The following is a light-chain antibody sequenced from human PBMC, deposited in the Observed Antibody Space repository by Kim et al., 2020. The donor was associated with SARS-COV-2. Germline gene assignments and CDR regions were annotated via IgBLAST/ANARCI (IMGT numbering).Light chain of an antibody. CDR3: PLYDSWPPLT. CDR2: GPP. CDR1: PSISSH. J-gene: IGKJ4*01. Sequence: SSGYRCPRTCAASPSISSHLASYHLAPGQPPSLLIHGPPTRATGVPARFSGGGSGTGFTLTISSLPSDDFAVYYSPLYDSWPPLTFGGGTKLDIK. V-gene: IGKV3D-15*01.